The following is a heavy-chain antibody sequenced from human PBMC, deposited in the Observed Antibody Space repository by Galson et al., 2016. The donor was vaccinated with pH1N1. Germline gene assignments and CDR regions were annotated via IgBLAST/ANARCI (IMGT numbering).Heavy chain of an antibody. D-gene: IGHD1-1*01. V-gene: IGHV3-53*01. CDR1: GFSVSSNY. Sequence: SLRLSCAASGFSVSSNYMNWVRQAPGRGLEWVSVIYTGGRTDYADSVKGRFTISRDSSKNTLFLQMNSLRVEDTAVYYCARERLNCPDEAFDVWGQGTLVTVSS. CDR2: IYTGGRT. CDR3: ARERLNCPDEAFDV. J-gene: IGHJ3*01.